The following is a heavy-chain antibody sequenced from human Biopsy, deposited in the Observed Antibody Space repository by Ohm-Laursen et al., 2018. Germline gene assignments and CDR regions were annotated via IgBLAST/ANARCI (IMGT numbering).Heavy chain of an antibody. CDR2: NIPILGTG. V-gene: IGHV1-69*06. D-gene: IGHD1-26*01. J-gene: IGHJ4*02. Sequence: GATVKISCKAPGGTFSNYGVNWVRQAPGQGLEWLGGNIPILGTGNYAQKFQARVTVAADTSTSTATMELRSLRSDDTAVYYCARDALGGGSYRFFYWGQGSLVTVSS. CDR1: GGTFSNYG. CDR3: ARDALGGGSYRFFY.